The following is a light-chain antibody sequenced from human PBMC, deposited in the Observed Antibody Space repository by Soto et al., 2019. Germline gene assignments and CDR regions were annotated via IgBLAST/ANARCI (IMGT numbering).Light chain of an antibody. J-gene: IGKJ4*01. Sequence: PSCQYAALRESVSITCRASQDIRSDLGWYQQRPGKAPKLLIYATSSLQSGVPSRFSGSGAGTYFPLTFCSLQPEDFATYYCLQDYSYPLAFGGGTKVDIK. V-gene: IGKV1-6*01. CDR2: ATS. CDR3: LQDYSYPLA. CDR1: QDIRSD.